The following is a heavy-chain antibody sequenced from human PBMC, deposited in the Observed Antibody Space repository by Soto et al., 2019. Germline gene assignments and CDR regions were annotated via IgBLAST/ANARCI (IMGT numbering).Heavy chain of an antibody. J-gene: IGHJ4*02. CDR3: ATSQKGYNWNYFDR. D-gene: IGHD1-20*01. CDR2: VFSTGFT. V-gene: IGHV4-39*01. CDR1: GSSISGSYYY. Sequence: PSETRSLTCAVAGSSISGSYYYWGWLRQSPGKGPEWMGSVFSTGFTSYNPSLESRVSVSVDTSKNQFSLKVSGVSAADTAVYYCATSQKGYNWNYFDRWGQGALVTVSS.